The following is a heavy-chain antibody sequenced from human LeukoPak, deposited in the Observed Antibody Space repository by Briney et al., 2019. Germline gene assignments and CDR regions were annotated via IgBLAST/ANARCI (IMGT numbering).Heavy chain of an antibody. D-gene: IGHD3-3*01. Sequence: PSETLSLTCTVSGGSISTSNYYWGWIRQPPGKGLEWIGNIFYSGSTYYSPSLKSRVTISLDTSRNQFSLKLNSVTAADTAVYYCARAYDFWSGYYKGWFDPWGQGTLVTVSS. CDR3: ARAYDFWSGYYKGWFDP. V-gene: IGHV4-39*07. CDR2: IFYSGST. CDR1: GGSISTSNYY. J-gene: IGHJ5*02.